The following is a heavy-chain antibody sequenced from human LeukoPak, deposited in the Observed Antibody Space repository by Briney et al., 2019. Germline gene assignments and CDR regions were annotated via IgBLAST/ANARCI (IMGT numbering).Heavy chain of an antibody. D-gene: IGHD5-18*01. J-gene: IGHJ4*02. Sequence: IPSETLSLTGTVSGGSITSYYWSWIRQPPGKGLNWIGYIYYSAITDYNPSLKSRVTISVDTSKNQFSLKLSFVTAADTAVYYCARTQGLGYSYGPYFDYWGQGTLVTVSS. CDR2: IYYSAIT. CDR3: ARTQGLGYSYGPYFDY. CDR1: GGSITSYY. V-gene: IGHV4-59*08.